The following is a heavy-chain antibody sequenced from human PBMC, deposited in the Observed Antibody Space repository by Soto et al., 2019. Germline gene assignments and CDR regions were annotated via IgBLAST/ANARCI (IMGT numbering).Heavy chain of an antibody. D-gene: IGHD3-3*01. J-gene: IGHJ6*02. V-gene: IGHV3-23*01. CDR2: ISGSGGST. CDR3: AKDGVGQNYDFWGGYYEPPPYYYYYGMDV. Sequence: PGGSLRLSCAASGFTFSSYAMSWVRQAPGKGLEWVSAISGSGGSTYYADSVKGRFTISRDNSKNTLYLQMNSLRAEDTAVYYCAKDGVGQNYDFWGGYYEPPPYYYYYGMDVWGQGTTVTVSS. CDR1: GFTFSSYA.